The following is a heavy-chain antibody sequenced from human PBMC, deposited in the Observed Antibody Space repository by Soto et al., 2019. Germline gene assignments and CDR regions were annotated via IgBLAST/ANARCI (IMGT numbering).Heavy chain of an antibody. J-gene: IGHJ4*02. CDR2: IYYSGST. Sequence: QLQLQESGPGLVKPSETLSLTCTVSGGSISSSSYYWGWIRQPPGKGLEWIGSIYYSGSTFYSPSLRSRVTISVDTSKIQFSLRVSSVTAADTAVYYCAREYSSAPDYWGQGTLVTVSS. D-gene: IGHD6-25*01. V-gene: IGHV4-39*02. CDR3: AREYSSAPDY. CDR1: GGSISSSSYY.